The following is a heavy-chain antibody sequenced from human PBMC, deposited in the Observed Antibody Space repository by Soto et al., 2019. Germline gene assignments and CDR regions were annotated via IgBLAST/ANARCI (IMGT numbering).Heavy chain of an antibody. CDR1: GGSFSGYY. CDR3: ARGGYVIGGYSYGSGSRGLDY. D-gene: IGHD3-10*01. CDR2: INHSGGT. V-gene: IGHV4-34*01. Sequence: SETLSLPCAVYGGSFSGYYCSWIRLPPGKGLAWLGEINHSGGTDYDPSLKRRGTSSVDTEKTQFSLKLSSVTAADTAEYDRARGGYVIGGYSYGSGSRGLDYWAQGILVRVSS. J-gene: IGHJ4*02.